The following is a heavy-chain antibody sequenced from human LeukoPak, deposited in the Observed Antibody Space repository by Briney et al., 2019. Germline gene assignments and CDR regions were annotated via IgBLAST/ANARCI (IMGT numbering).Heavy chain of an antibody. CDR2: ISGSGGST. D-gene: IGHD3-3*01. CDR1: GFTFSSYA. CDR3: AKDFWSGDGYFDY. Sequence: GGSLRLSCAASGFTFSSYAMSWVRQAPGKGLEWVSAISGSGGSTYYADSVKGWFTISRDNSKNTLYLQMNSLRAEDTAVYYCAKDFWSGDGYFDYWGQGTLVTVSS. J-gene: IGHJ4*02. V-gene: IGHV3-23*01.